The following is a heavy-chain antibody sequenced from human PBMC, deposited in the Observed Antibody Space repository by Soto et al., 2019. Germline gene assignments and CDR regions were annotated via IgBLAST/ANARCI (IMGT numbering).Heavy chain of an antibody. Sequence: PSETLSLTCTVSGGSITSNSYFWAWIRQPPGKGLEWIGSIYYSGTTYYNPSLKSRVTISVDMSKNQFSLKLSSVTAADTAVYYCASPKIAFYNWFDPWGQGTLVTVSS. CDR3: ASPKIAFYNWFDP. CDR2: IYYSGTT. D-gene: IGHD3-3*02. V-gene: IGHV4-39*01. J-gene: IGHJ5*02. CDR1: GGSITSNSYF.